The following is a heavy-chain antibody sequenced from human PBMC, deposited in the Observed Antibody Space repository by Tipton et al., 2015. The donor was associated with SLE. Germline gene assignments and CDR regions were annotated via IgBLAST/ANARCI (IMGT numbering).Heavy chain of an antibody. CDR1: GFTFSSYD. CDR3: ARDGASYYYGSGIGY. V-gene: IGHV3-48*03. J-gene: IGHJ4*02. D-gene: IGHD3-10*01. Sequence: SLRLSCAASGFTFSSYDMNWVRQASGKGLEVVAYISSSSENIFHADSVKGRFTISRDNAKNSVYLQMNSLRVEDTAVYYCARDGASYYYGSGIGYWGQGTLVAVSS. CDR2: ISSSSENI.